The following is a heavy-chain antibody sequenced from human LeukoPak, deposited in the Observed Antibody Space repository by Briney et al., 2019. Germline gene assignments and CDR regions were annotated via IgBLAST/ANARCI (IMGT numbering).Heavy chain of an antibody. CDR3: VRGYSYPLDY. J-gene: IGHJ4*02. V-gene: IGHV1-46*01. CDR2: INPSRGTT. CDR1: GYTFTTYY. Sequence: ASVKVSCKASGYTFTTYYIHWVRQAPGQGLEWMGIINPSRGTTSFAQKFQGRVTMSRDTSTITVYMELSSLKSEDTAVYYCVRGYSYPLDYWGQGTLVTVSS. D-gene: IGHD5-18*01.